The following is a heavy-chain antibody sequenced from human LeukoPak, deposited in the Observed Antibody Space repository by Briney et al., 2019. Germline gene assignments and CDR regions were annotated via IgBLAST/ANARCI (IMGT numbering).Heavy chain of an antibody. CDR3: ARQRHSSGRRFDY. V-gene: IGHV4-59*01. Sequence: SETLSLTCTVSDGSISPYYWSWIRQPPGKGLEWIGYIHYSGTTKYNPSLESRVTISVDTSKNQFSLSLTSVTAADTAVYYCARQRHSSGRRFDYWGQGTLVTVSS. J-gene: IGHJ4*02. CDR1: DGSISPYY. CDR2: IHYSGTT. D-gene: IGHD6-19*01.